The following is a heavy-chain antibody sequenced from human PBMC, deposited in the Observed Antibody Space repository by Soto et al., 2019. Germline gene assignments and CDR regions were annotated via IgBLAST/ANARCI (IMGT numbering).Heavy chain of an antibody. Sequence: EVQLLESGGGLVQPGGSLRLSCAASGFTFTSSGMTWVRQAPGKGLEWVSAISGSGGSTYYADSVKGWFTISRDNAKNTRHLQMDGQRDEDTAVYSCAKERGAAWGAFDICCQGTMVTVSS. CDR2: ISGSGGST. D-gene: IGHD6-25*01. J-gene: IGHJ3*02. CDR1: GFTFTSSG. V-gene: IGHV3-23*01. CDR3: AKERGAAWGAFDI.